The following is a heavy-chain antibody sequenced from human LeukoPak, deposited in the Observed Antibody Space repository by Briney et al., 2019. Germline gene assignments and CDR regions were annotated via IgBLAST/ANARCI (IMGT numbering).Heavy chain of an antibody. D-gene: IGHD6-19*01. J-gene: IGHJ5*02. V-gene: IGHV3-30*02. CDR3: AKHSSGYNWFDP. CDR1: GFTFSSYG. CDR2: IQYDGSNK. Sequence: PGGSLRLSCAASGFTFSSYGMHWVRQAPGKGLEWVAFIQYDGSNKYYADSVKGRFTISRDNSKNTLFLQMSSLRAEDTAMYYCAKHSSGYNWFDPWGQGTLVTVSS.